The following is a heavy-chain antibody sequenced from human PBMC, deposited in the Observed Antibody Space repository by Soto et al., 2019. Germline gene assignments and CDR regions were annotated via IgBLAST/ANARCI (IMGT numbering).Heavy chain of an antibody. CDR3: ARATRRDGYNFDY. V-gene: IGHV3-21*01. CDR1: GFTVSNYS. Sequence: PGGSLRLSCVASGFTVSNYSMNWVRQAPGKGLEWVSSISSSSSYIYYADSVKGRFTISRDNAKNSLYLQMNSLRAEDTAVYYCARATRRDGYNFDYWGQGTLVTVSS. D-gene: IGHD5-12*01. CDR2: ISSSSSYI. J-gene: IGHJ4*02.